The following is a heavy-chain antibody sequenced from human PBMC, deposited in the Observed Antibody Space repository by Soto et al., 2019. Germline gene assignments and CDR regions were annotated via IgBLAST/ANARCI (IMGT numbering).Heavy chain of an antibody. D-gene: IGHD3-9*01. V-gene: IGHV4-39*01. CDR1: GGSISSSSYY. CDR3: ARYVLRYFDWLRYFDY. Sequence: QLQLQESGPGLVKPSETLSLTCTVSGGSISSSSYYWGWIRQPPGKGLEWIGSIYYSGSTYYNPSLKSRVTISVDTSKNQFSLKLSSVTAADTAVYYCARYVLRYFDWLRYFDYWGQGTLVTVSS. CDR2: IYYSGST. J-gene: IGHJ4*02.